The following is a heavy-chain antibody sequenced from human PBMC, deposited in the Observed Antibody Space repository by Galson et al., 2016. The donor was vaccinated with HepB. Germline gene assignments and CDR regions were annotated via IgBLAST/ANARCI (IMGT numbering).Heavy chain of an antibody. V-gene: IGHV3-30*18. Sequence: SLRLSCAASGFTFSNYGIHWVRQAPGKGLEWVGVISYDGRNKYYADSVKGRFTISRDNSKNTVSLQVNSPRPEDTAVYYCAKDGGTSWYDYGDYFDYWGQGTLVTVSS. CDR1: GFTFSNYG. CDR3: AKDGGTSWYDYGDYFDY. J-gene: IGHJ4*02. CDR2: ISYDGRNK. D-gene: IGHD4-17*01.